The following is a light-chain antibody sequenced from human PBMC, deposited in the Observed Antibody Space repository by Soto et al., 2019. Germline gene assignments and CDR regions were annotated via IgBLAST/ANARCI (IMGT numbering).Light chain of an antibody. V-gene: IGKV3-15*01. Sequence: EIVMTQSPATLSVSPGERATLSCRASPSVNSDLAWYPPKPGHAPSLLIYGASTSATGVPARFSGSGSGIEFTLTISSLQSEDFAVYYCQHYKNWPPWTFGQGTKVDIK. CDR2: GAS. CDR1: PSVNSD. CDR3: QHYKNWPPWT. J-gene: IGKJ1*01.